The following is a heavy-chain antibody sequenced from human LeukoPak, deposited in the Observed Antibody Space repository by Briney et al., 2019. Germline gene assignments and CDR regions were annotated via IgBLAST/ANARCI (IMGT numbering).Heavy chain of an antibody. J-gene: IGHJ3*02. CDR3: AGPLPKYYYDSSGYYGTLIAFDI. V-gene: IGHV4-38-2*01. CDR2: IYYSGST. D-gene: IGHD3-22*01. Sequence: SETLSLTCAVSGYSISSGYYWGWIRQPPGKGLEWIGSIYYSGSTYYNPSLKSRVTISVDTSKNQFSLKLSSVTAADTAVYYCAGPLPKYYYDSSGYYGTLIAFDIWGQGTMVTVSS. CDR1: GYSISSGYY.